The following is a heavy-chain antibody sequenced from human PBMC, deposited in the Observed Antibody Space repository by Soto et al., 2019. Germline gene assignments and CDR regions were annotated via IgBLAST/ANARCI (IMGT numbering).Heavy chain of an antibody. D-gene: IGHD6-19*01. CDR1: GFTFSSYG. V-gene: IGHV3-33*01. CDR2: IWYDGSNK. J-gene: IGHJ4*02. CDR3: ARDRYSSGWYANFDY. Sequence: QVQLVASGGGVVQPGRSLRLSCAASGFTFSSYGMHWVRQAPGKGLEWVAVIWYDGSNKYYADSVKGRFTISRDNSKNTLYLQMNSLRAEDTAVYYCARDRYSSGWYANFDYWGQGTLVTVSS.